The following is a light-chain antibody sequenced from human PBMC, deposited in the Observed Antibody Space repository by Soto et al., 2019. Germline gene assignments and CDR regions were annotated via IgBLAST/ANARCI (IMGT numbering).Light chain of an antibody. J-gene: IGKJ2*01. CDR2: AAS. Sequence: DLQMTQSPSSLSASVGDRVTITCRASQGISTYLVWYQQRQGRAPKLLIYAASSLLSGVPSRFSGSGSGTDFTLTISSLQPEDFATYYCQQSYRTPYTFGQGTKLETK. CDR3: QQSYRTPYT. CDR1: QGISTY. V-gene: IGKV1-39*01.